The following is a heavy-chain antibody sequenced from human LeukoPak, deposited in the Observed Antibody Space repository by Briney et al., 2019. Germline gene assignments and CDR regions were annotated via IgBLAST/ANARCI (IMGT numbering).Heavy chain of an antibody. CDR2: IWFVGKNE. Sequence: GGSLRLSCAASGFTFNSYGMHWVRQAPGKGLEWVADIWFVGKNEHFADSVKGRFTISRDISKNTLYLQMDSLRAEDTAVYYCAKSRDGYHHGLLWGQGTLVTVSS. CDR1: GFTFNSYG. D-gene: IGHD5-24*01. J-gene: IGHJ1*01. CDR3: AKSRDGYHHGLL. V-gene: IGHV3-33*06.